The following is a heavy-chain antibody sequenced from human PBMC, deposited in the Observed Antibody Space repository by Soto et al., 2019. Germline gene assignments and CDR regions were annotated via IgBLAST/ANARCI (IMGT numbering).Heavy chain of an antibody. V-gene: IGHV1-69*13. CDR2: IIPIFGTA. CDR1: GGTFSSYA. CDR3: ARHPATVILRYVRIYHYFGIDV. D-gene: IGHD4-17*01. Sequence: SVKFSCKAAGGTFSSYAISWVRQAPGQGLEWMGGIIPIFGTANYAQKFQGRVTITADESTSTAYMELSSLRSEDTAVYYCARHPATVILRYVRIYHYFGIDVCGHRTT. J-gene: IGHJ6*02.